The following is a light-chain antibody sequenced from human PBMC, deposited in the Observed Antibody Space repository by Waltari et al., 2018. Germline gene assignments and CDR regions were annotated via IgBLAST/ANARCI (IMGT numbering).Light chain of an antibody. V-gene: IGLV3-21*02. CDR1: NIGRKI. CDR3: QVWDSSGDPVI. J-gene: IGLJ2*01. CDR2: DDR. Sequence: SYVLTQPPSVSVAPGQTANITSGGNNIGRKIVHWYQQKPGQAPVLVVYDDRARPSGIPERFSGSNSGNTAALTISRVEAGDEADYFCQVWDSSGDPVIFGGGTKLTVL.